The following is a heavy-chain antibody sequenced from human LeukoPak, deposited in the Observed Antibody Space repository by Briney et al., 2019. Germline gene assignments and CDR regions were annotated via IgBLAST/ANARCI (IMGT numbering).Heavy chain of an antibody. D-gene: IGHD4-17*01. V-gene: IGHV3-53*01. J-gene: IGHJ4*02. Sequence: GGSLRLSCAASGFPFHIYLMSWVRQAPGKGLEWVSVIYSGGSTYYADSVKGRFTISRDNSKNTLYLQMNSLRAEDTAVYYCVRGDYGDYTLFDYWGQGTLVTVSS. CDR3: VRGDYGDYTLFDY. CDR1: GFPFHIYL. CDR2: IYSGGST.